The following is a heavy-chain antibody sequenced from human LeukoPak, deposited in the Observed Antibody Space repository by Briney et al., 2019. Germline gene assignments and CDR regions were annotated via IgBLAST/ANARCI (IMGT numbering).Heavy chain of an antibody. CDR1: GGSISSYY. CDR2: IYYSGST. V-gene: IGHV4-59*01. J-gene: IGHJ4*02. Sequence: SETLSLTCTVSGGSISSYYWSWIRQPPGQGLEWIGYIYYSGSTNYNPSLKSRVTISVDTSKNQFSLKLSSVTAADTAAYYCARYYDILSGEFDYWGQGTLVTVSS. D-gene: IGHD3-9*01. CDR3: ARYYDILSGEFDY.